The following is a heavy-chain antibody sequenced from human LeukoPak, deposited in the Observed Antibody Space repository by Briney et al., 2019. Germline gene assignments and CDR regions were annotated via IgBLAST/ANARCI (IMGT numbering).Heavy chain of an antibody. CDR1: GFTLSDSW. V-gene: IGHV3-7*01. CDR2: MNQDGSEK. CDR3: ATYTHWVAGDV. J-gene: IGHJ6*02. Sequence: GGSLRLSCAAYGFTLSDSWMSWVRQAPGKGLEWVANMNQDGSEKDYVDSVKGRFTISRDNARNSLYLQMGSLRAEDTAVYYCATYTHWVAGDVWGQGTTVTVSS. D-gene: IGHD3-16*01.